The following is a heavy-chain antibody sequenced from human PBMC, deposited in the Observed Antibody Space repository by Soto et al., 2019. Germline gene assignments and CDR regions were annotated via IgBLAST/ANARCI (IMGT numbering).Heavy chain of an antibody. CDR2: ISYDGSNK. D-gene: IGHD5-12*01. CDR3: ARDGTLVHGWLQFLGYFDY. Sequence: WSSLRLSCAASGFTCSSYAMHWVRQAPGTGLEWVEVISYDGSNKYYADSVKVRFTISRDNSKNTLYLQMNSLRAEDTAVYYCARDGTLVHGWLQFLGYFDYWGQGTLVTVYS. V-gene: IGHV3-30-3*01. J-gene: IGHJ4*02. CDR1: GFTCSSYA.